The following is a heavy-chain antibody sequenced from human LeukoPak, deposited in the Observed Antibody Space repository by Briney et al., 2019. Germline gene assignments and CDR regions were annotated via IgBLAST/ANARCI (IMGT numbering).Heavy chain of an antibody. D-gene: IGHD3-3*01. Sequence: SVKVSCKASGGTFSSYAISWVRQAPGQGLEWMGGIIPIFGTANYAQKFQGRVTITADESTSTAYMELSRLRSEDTAVYYCASFEGFGVVISEDYWGQGTLVTVSS. CDR2: IIPIFGTA. CDR3: ASFEGFGVVISEDY. V-gene: IGHV1-69*01. J-gene: IGHJ4*02. CDR1: GGTFSSYA.